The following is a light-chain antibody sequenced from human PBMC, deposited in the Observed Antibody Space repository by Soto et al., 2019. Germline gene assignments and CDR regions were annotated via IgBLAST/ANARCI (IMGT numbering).Light chain of an antibody. CDR1: SSDVGGYNY. CDR2: EVT. V-gene: IGLV2-8*01. Sequence: QSVLTQPPSASGSPGQSVTISCTGTSSDVGGYNYVSWYQHHPGKAPKLMIYEVTKRPSGVPNRFSGSKSGNTASLTVSGLQAEDEADYYCSSYAGSSNWVFGGGTQLTVL. J-gene: IGLJ3*02. CDR3: SSYAGSSNWV.